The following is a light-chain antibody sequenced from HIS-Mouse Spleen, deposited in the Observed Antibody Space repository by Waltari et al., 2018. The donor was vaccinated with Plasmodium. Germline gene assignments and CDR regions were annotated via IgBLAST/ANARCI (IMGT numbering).Light chain of an antibody. V-gene: IGKV3-15*01. CDR1: QSISSN. CDR2: GAS. Sequence: EIVMPQSPATLSVSPGERATLSCRASQSISSNLAWYQQKPGKAPRLLISGASTSATGIPARFSGSASVTEFTLTIRSLQSEDFAVYYCQQYNNWSFTFGPGTKVDIK. CDR3: QQYNNWSFT. J-gene: IGKJ3*01.